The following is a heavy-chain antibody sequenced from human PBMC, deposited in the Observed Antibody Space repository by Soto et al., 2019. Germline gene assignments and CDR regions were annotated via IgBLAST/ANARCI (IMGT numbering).Heavy chain of an antibody. Sequence: ASVKVSCKVSGYSLTELSIHWVRQAPGKGLEWMGSLDYEEGERNFAHRFQGRVTVTEDTSTDTAYMDLSSLKSEDTAVYYCAAGVTTFDYWGQGTLVTVSS. CDR2: LDYEEGER. V-gene: IGHV1-24*01. CDR3: AAGVTTFDY. J-gene: IGHJ4*02. D-gene: IGHD4-17*01. CDR1: GYSLTELS.